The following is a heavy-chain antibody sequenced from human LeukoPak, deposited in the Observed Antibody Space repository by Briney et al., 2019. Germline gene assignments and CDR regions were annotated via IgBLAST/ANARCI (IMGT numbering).Heavy chain of an antibody. J-gene: IGHJ4*02. D-gene: IGHD5-24*01. V-gene: IGHV3-21*01. Sequence: PGGSLRLSCAASGFTFSTYNMNWVRQAPGKGLEWVSSITSSSSYTFYADSVKGRFTISRDNAKNSLFLQMNSLRVEDTAVYYCAREGDGYNSPIDYWGQGTQVTVSS. CDR2: ITSSSSYT. CDR3: AREGDGYNSPIDY. CDR1: GFTFSTYN.